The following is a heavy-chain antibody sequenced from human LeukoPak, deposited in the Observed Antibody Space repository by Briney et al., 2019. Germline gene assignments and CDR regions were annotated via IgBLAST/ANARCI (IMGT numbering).Heavy chain of an antibody. V-gene: IGHV4-31*03. D-gene: IGHD6-13*01. Sequence: SETLSLTCTVSGGSISSGGYYWSWIRQHPGKGLEWIGYIYYSGSTYYNPSLKSRVTISVDTSKNQFSLKLSSVTAADTAVYYCARIGIAAAGTRDYWGQGTLVTVSS. CDR3: ARIGIAAAGTRDY. J-gene: IGHJ4*02. CDR2: IYYSGST. CDR1: GGSISSGGYY.